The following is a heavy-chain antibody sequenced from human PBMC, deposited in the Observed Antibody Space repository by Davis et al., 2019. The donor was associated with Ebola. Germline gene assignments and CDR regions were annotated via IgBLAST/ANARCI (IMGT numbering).Heavy chain of an antibody. J-gene: IGHJ6*02. CDR1: GFTFSSYA. V-gene: IGHV3-30-3*01. CDR2: ISYDGSNK. CDR3: ARDFDFWSGFPSSYYYYDMDV. Sequence: GGSLRLSCAASGFTFSSYAMHWVRQAPGKGLEWVAVISYDGSNKYYADSVKGRFTISRDNSKNTLYLQMNSLRAEDTAVYYCARDFDFWSGFPSSYYYYDMDVWGQGTTVTVSS. D-gene: IGHD3-3*01.